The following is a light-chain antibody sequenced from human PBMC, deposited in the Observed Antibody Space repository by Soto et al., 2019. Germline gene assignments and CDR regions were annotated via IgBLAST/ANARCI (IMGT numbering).Light chain of an antibody. CDR3: CSYAGSRTHVL. CDR1: SSDVGSYNL. V-gene: IGLV2-23*02. J-gene: IGLJ2*01. Sequence: QSVLTQPAYVSGAPGQSITISCIGTSSDVGSYNLVSWYQQHPGKAPKVLIYEVSERPSGVSNRFSGSKSGNTASLTISGLQAEDEAEYYCCSYAGSRTHVLFGGGSQLTVL. CDR2: EVS.